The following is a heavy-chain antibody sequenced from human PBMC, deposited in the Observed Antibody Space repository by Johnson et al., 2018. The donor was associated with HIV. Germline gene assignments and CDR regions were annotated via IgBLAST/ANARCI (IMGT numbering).Heavy chain of an antibody. CDR1: QFTFNRYG. D-gene: IGHD3-16*01. V-gene: IGHV3-30*03. CDR3: AREAYRAFDI. J-gene: IGHJ3*02. CDR2: ISYDGSNK. Sequence: QLVESGGGVVQPGRSLRLSCAASQFTFNRYGMHWVRQAPGKGLDWVAVISYDGSNKYYADSVKGRFTISRDNSKNTLYLQMNSLRAEETAVYYCAREAYRAFDIWGQGTMVTVSS.